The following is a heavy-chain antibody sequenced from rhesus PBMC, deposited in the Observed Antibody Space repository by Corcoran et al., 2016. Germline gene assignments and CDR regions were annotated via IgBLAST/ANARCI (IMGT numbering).Heavy chain of an antibody. V-gene: IGHV4-147*01. J-gene: IGHJ4*01. D-gene: IGHD4-35*01. CDR3: ARYGNYRFDY. CDR2: IYGGIGST. CDR1: GGSISRTS. Sequence: QVQLQESGPGLVKPSETLSLTRAVSGGSISRTSSSWIRQSPRKGLEWIGYIYGGIGSTRYNPSLKSRVTISTDTSKNQFSLKLSSVTAADTAVYYCARYGNYRFDYWGQGGLVTVSS.